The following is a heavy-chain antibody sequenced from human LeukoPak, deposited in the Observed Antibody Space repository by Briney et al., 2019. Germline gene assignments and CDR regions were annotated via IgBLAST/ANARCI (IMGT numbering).Heavy chain of an antibody. J-gene: IGHJ5*02. Sequence: SETLSLTCTVSGDSISGADYYRSWIRQPPGEGLEWIAYVYYSGSTYYNPSLKSRLTISVDTSKNQFSLKLNSVTAADTAVYYCARGGGGSSTVTTYWFDPWGQGALVTVSS. V-gene: IGHV4-30-4*01. CDR3: ARGGGGSSTVTTYWFDP. D-gene: IGHD4-17*01. CDR2: VYYSGST. CDR1: GDSISGADYY.